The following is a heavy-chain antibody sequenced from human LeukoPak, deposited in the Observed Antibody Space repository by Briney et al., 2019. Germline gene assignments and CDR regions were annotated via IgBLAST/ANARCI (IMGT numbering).Heavy chain of an antibody. D-gene: IGHD1-26*01. J-gene: IGHJ4*02. CDR2: ISSSSSTI. Sequence: GGSLRLSCAASGFTFSSYSMNWARQAPGKGLEWVSYISSSSSTIYYADSVKGRFTISRDNAKNSLYLQMNSLRAEDTAVYYCARSTVGAPHWGQGTLVTVSS. CDR3: ARSTVGAPH. V-gene: IGHV3-48*01. CDR1: GFTFSSYS.